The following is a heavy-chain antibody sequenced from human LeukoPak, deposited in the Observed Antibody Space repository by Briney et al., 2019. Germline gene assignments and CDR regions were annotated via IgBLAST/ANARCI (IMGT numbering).Heavy chain of an antibody. CDR2: FSGSGGSTHSGSGGST. D-gene: IGHD6-13*01. CDR1: GFTFSSYA. V-gene: IGHV3-23*01. Sequence: GGSLRLSCAASGFTFSSYAMSWVRQAPGKGLEWVSTFSGSGGSTHSGSGGSTYYADSVKGRFTISRDNSKNTLYLQMNSLRAEDTAVYYCAKGRYSSSWPLFDYWGQGTLVTVSS. CDR3: AKGRYSSSWPLFDY. J-gene: IGHJ4*02.